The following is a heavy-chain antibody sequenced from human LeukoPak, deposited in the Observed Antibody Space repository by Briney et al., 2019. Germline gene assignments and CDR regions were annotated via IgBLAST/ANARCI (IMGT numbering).Heavy chain of an antibody. CDR3: ARVHYYDSSYYFDY. CDR2: IYYSGST. CDR1: GGSISSHY. V-gene: IGHV4-59*11. D-gene: IGHD3-22*01. Sequence: SETLSLTCTVSGGSISSHYWSWIRQPPGKGLEWIGYIYYSGSTNYNPSLKSRVTISVDTSKNQFSLKLSSVTAADTAVYYCARVHYYDSSYYFDYWGQGTLVTVSS. J-gene: IGHJ4*02.